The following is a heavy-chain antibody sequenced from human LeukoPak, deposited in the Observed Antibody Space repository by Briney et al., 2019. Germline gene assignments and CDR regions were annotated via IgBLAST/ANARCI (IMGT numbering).Heavy chain of an antibody. V-gene: IGHV3-53*04. CDR3: ASLRRDGYNNYFDY. Sequence: GGSLRLSCAASGFTVSSNYMSWIRQPPGKGLEWVSVIYNGGSTYYTDSVKGRFTISRHNSKNTLYLQMNSLRAEDTAVYYCASLRRDGYNNYFDYWGQGTLVTVSS. J-gene: IGHJ4*02. CDR2: IYNGGST. D-gene: IGHD5-24*01. CDR1: GFTVSSNY.